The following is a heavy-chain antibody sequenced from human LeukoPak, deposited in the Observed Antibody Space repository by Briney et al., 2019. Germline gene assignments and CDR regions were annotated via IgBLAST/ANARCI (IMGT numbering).Heavy chain of an antibody. CDR3: AIWNSGRFLFAF. CDR2: VSNSGSGST. V-gene: IGHV4-59*02. D-gene: IGHD1-26*01. J-gene: IGHJ4*02. Sequence: KSSETLSLTCTVSGGSVNNYYWNWIRQPPGKGLEWIGYVSNSGSGSTKYNLYLESRVSMSVETSKNQFSLKLCSVSAADTAVYYWAIWNSGRFLFAFWGQGTQVTVSS. CDR1: GGSVNNYY.